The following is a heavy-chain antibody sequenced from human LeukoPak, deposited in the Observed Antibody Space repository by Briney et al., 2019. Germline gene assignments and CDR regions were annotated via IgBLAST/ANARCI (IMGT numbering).Heavy chain of an antibody. CDR2: IWYDGSNK. Sequence: PGGSLRLSCAASGFTFSSYGMHWVRQAPGKGLEWVAVIWYDGSNKYYADSVKGRFTISRDNSKNTLYLQMNSLRAEDTAVYYCAREGSSSWSFDYWGQGTLVTVSS. V-gene: IGHV3-33*01. CDR3: AREGSSSWSFDY. D-gene: IGHD6-13*01. CDR1: GFTFSSYG. J-gene: IGHJ4*02.